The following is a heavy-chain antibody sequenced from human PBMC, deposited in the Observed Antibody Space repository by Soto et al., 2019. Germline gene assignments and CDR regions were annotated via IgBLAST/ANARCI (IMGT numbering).Heavy chain of an antibody. D-gene: IGHD3-10*02. CDR3: ARDVMFGESYYYGMDV. CDR2: IIPIFGTA. Sequence: ASVKVSCKASGGTFSSYAISWVRQAPGQGLEWMGGIIPIFGTANYAQKFQGRVTITADESTSTAYMELSSLRSEDTAVYYCARDVMFGESYYYGMDVWGQGTTVTVSS. J-gene: IGHJ6*02. V-gene: IGHV1-69*13. CDR1: GGTFSSYA.